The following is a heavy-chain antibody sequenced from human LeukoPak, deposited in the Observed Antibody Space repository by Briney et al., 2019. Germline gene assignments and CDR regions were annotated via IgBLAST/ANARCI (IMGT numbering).Heavy chain of an antibody. D-gene: IGHD2-2*01. CDR1: GSSFTNSW. CDR3: ARHHAYCTSTSCPNWFDP. J-gene: IGHJ5*02. Sequence: PGESLKISCKGSGSSFTNSWIGWVRQMPGKGLEWVGIIYPGDSDTRYSPSFQGQVTISADKSISTAYLQWSSMKASDTAMYYCARHHAYCTSTSCPNWFDPWGQGTLVTVSS. CDR2: IYPGDSDT. V-gene: IGHV5-51*01.